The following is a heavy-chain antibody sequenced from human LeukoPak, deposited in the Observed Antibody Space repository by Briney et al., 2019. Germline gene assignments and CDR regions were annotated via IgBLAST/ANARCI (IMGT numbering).Heavy chain of an antibody. Sequence: ASVKVSCKASGYTFTSYGISWVRQAPGQGLEWMGRISAYNGNTNYAQKLQGRVTMTTDTSTSTAYMELRSLRSDDTAVYYCARDSLRSYYDSSGYYSLFDYWGQGTLVTVSS. D-gene: IGHD3-22*01. CDR3: ARDSLRSYYDSSGYYSLFDY. J-gene: IGHJ4*02. CDR1: GYTFTSYG. CDR2: ISAYNGNT. V-gene: IGHV1-18*01.